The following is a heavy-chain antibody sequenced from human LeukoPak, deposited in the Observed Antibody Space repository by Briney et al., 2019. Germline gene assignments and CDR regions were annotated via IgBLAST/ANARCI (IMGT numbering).Heavy chain of an antibody. V-gene: IGHV4-39*07. D-gene: IGHD3-22*01. CDR2: IYYSGST. CDR3: AREIGTMIVVGTPDAFDI. Sequence: SETLSLTCTVSGGSISSSSYYWGWIRQPPGKGLEWIGSIYYSGSTYYNPSLKSRVTISVDTSKNQFSLKLSSVTAADTAVYYCAREIGTMIVVGTPDAFDIWGQGTMVTVSS. CDR1: GGSISSSSYY. J-gene: IGHJ3*02.